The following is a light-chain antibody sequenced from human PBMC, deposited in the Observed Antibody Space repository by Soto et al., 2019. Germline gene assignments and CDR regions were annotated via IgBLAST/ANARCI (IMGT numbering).Light chain of an antibody. Sequence: AIRMTQSPSSLSASTGDRVTITCRASQGISSYLAWYQQKPGKAPTLLIYAASTLHSGVPARFSGSGSGTDFTLTISCLQSEDFATYYCQQYYSYPRTFGQGTKVEIK. CDR3: QQYYSYPRT. J-gene: IGKJ1*01. CDR2: AAS. V-gene: IGKV1-8*01. CDR1: QGISSY.